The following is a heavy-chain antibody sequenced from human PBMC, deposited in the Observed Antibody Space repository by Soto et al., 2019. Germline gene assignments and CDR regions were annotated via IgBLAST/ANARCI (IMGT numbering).Heavy chain of an antibody. J-gene: IGHJ6*02. CDR3: ARDHPSSSWFYYYYGMDV. CDR2: ISYDGSNK. V-gene: IGHV3-30-3*01. D-gene: IGHD6-13*01. CDR1: GFTFSSYA. Sequence: GGSLRLSCAASGFTFSSYAMHWVRQAPGKGLEWVAVISYDGSNKYYADSVKGRFTISRDNSKNTLYLQMNSLRAEDTAVYYCARDHPSSSWFYYYYGMDVWGQGTTVTVSS.